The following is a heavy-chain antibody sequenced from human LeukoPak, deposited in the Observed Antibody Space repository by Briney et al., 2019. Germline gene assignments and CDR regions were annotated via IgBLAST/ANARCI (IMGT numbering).Heavy chain of an antibody. D-gene: IGHD6-13*01. CDR1: GYPFRSFG. CDR2: IGAYNGNT. J-gene: IGHJ4*02. CDR3: ARSLGAGTEEDY. V-gene: IGHV1-18*01. Sequence: ASVKVSCKASGYPFRSFGISWVRQAPGQGLEWVGWIGAYNGNTHYAEKVQGRVSMTTDTSTSTAYMELRSLRSDDTAVYYCARSLGAGTEEDYWGQGTLVTVSS.